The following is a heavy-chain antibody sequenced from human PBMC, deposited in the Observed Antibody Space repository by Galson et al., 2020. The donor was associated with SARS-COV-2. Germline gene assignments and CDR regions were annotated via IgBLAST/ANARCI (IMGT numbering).Heavy chain of an antibody. D-gene: IGHD3-9*01. CDR3: AKEKRTNRDWYGEFDY. CDR2: ISNTGDRT. V-gene: IGHV3-23*01. CDR1: GFTFSSHA. Sequence: GGSLRLSCAASGFTFSSHAMTWVRQAPGKGLEWVSSISNTGDRTYYADSVKGRFTISRDNSKNTLSLQMNNVRVADTALYYCAKEKRTNRDWYGEFDYWGQGTLVTVSS. J-gene: IGHJ4*02.